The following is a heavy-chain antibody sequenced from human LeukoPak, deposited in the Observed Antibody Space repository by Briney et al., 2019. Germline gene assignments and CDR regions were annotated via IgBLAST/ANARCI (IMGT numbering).Heavy chain of an antibody. CDR3: AKVPPSITAAGNWLGP. Sequence: ASVKVSCKASGYTFTGYYMHWVRQAPGQGLEWMGRINPNTGGTDYAQKFQGRVTMTRDTSITTAYMELSRLTSDDTAIYYCAKVPPSITAAGNWLGPWGQGALVTDSS. J-gene: IGHJ5*02. V-gene: IGHV1-2*06. D-gene: IGHD6-13*01. CDR2: INPNTGGT. CDR1: GYTFTGYY.